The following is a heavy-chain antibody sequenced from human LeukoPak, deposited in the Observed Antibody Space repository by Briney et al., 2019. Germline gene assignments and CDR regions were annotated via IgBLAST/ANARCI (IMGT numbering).Heavy chain of an antibody. J-gene: IGHJ6*02. CDR2: ISGSGGST. D-gene: IGHD1-26*01. CDR1: GFTFSSYA. Sequence: GGSLRLSCAASGFTFSSYAMSWVRQAPGKGLEWVSAISGSGGSTYYADSVKGRFTISRDNSKNTLYLQMNSLRAEDTAVYYCAKDGRGTYLWLDYYGMDVWGQGTTVTVSS. CDR3: AKDGRGTYLWLDYYGMDV. V-gene: IGHV3-23*01.